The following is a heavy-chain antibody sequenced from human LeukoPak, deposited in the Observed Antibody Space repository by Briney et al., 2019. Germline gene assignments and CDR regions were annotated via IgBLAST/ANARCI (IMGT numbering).Heavy chain of an antibody. CDR2: FDPEDGET. V-gene: IGHV1-24*01. J-gene: IGHJ3*02. CDR3: ATELVDTAMVERAFDI. Sequence: ASVKVSCKVSGYTLTELSMHWVRQAPGKGLEWMGGFDPEDGETIYAQKFQGRVTMTEDTSTDTAYMELSSLRSEDTAVYYCATELVDTAMVERAFDIWGQGTMVTVSS. D-gene: IGHD5-18*01. CDR1: GYTLTELS.